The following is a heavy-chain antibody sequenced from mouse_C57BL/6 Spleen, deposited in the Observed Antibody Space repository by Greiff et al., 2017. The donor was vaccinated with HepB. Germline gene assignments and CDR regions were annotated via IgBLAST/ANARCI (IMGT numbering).Heavy chain of an antibody. Sequence: QVQLQQPGAELVKPGASVKMSCKASGYTFTSYWITWVKQRPGQGLEWIGDIYPGSGSTNYNEKFKSKATLTVDTSSSTAYMQLSSLTSEDSAVYYCARAPITTVVGRYFDVWGTGTTVTVSS. V-gene: IGHV1-55*01. J-gene: IGHJ1*03. D-gene: IGHD1-1*01. CDR3: ARAPITTVVGRYFDV. CDR2: IYPGSGST. CDR1: GYTFTSYW.